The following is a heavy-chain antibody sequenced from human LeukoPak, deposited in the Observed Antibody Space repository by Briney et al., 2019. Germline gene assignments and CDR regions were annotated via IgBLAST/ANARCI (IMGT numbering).Heavy chain of an antibody. CDR1: GGTFSSYA. Sequence: SVKVSCKASGGTFSSYAISWVRQAPGQGLEWMGGIIPIFGTANYAQKFQGRVTITADESTSTAYMELSSLRSEDTAVYYCARDGSSSSSGYYYYYMDVWGKGTTVTVSS. D-gene: IGHD6-6*01. V-gene: IGHV1-69*01. J-gene: IGHJ6*03. CDR2: IIPIFGTA. CDR3: ARDGSSSSSGYYYYYMDV.